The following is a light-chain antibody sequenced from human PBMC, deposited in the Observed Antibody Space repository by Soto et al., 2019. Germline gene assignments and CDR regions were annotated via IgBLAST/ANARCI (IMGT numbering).Light chain of an antibody. CDR3: SSYTSSSTLVV. Sequence: QSALTQPASVSGSPGQSITVSCTGTSSDIGGYNYVSWYQQYPGEAPKVIIYDVSDRPSGVSNRFSGSKSGNTASLTISGLQTEDEADYYGSSYTSSSTLVVFGTGTKLTVL. CDR2: DVS. CDR1: SSDIGGYNY. J-gene: IGLJ1*01. V-gene: IGLV2-14*03.